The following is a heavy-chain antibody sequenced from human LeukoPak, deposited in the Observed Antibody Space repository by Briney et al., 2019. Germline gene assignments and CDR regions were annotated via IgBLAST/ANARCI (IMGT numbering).Heavy chain of an antibody. CDR2: ISSSSSYI. CDR1: GFTFSSYS. Sequence: GGSLRLSCAASGFTFSSYSMNWVRQAPGRGLEWVSSISSSSSYIYYADSVKGRLTISRDNAKNSLYLQMNSLRAEDTAVYYCARAAAGSNYWGQGTLVTVSS. J-gene: IGHJ4*02. D-gene: IGHD6-13*01. CDR3: ARAAAGSNY. V-gene: IGHV3-21*01.